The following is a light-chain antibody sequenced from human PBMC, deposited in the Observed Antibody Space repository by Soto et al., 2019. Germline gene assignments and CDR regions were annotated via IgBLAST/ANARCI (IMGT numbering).Light chain of an antibody. CDR3: AAWDGSLSAVL. CDR2: SND. Sequence: QSVLTQPPSASGTPGQRVTISCSGSSSNIGSSAVNWYQHIPGTAPKLLIYSNDQRPSGVPDRFSGSKSGTSASLAISGLQSEDEADYYCAAWDGSLSAVLFGGGTKLTVL. J-gene: IGLJ2*01. V-gene: IGLV1-44*01. CDR1: SSNIGSSA.